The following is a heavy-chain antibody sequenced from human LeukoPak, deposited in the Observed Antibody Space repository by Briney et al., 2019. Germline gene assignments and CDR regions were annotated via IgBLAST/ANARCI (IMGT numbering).Heavy chain of an antibody. V-gene: IGHV4-34*01. CDR1: GGSFSGYN. D-gene: IGHD3-10*01. CDR3: ARRTSGRSRAFDI. J-gene: IGHJ3*02. Sequence: SETLSLTCAIYGGSFSGYNWSWIRQPRGKGLEWIGEINHSGSTNYNPSLKSRVTISVDTSKNQFSLKLSSVTAADTAVYYCARRTSGRSRAFDIWGQGTMVTVSS. CDR2: INHSGST.